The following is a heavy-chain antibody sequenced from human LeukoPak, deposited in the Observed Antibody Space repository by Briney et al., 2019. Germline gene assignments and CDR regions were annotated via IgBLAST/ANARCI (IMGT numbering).Heavy chain of an antibody. CDR3: AREKANWGSDFDY. CDR1: GFTFSSYW. V-gene: IGHV3-7*01. D-gene: IGHD7-27*01. J-gene: IGHJ4*02. Sequence: PGGSLRLSCAASGFTFSSYWMSWVRQAPGKGLEWVANIKQDGSEKYYVDSVKGRFTISRGNAKNSLYLQMNSLRAEDTAVYYCAREKANWGSDFDYWGQGTLVTVSS. CDR2: IKQDGSEK.